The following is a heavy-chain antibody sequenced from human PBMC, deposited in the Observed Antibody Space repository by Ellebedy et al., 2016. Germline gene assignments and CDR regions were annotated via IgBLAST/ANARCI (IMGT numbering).Heavy chain of an antibody. J-gene: IGHJ4*02. V-gene: IGHV1-18*04. D-gene: IGHD3-10*01. Sequence: ASVKVSCXASGYTFTTFSITWVRQVPGQGLEWMGFVNTFSGNTKFAQKFQGRVSMTTDLSTHTAYMDLRSLRSGDTAMYYCAKTSGWGYGENWGQGTLVTVSS. CDR1: GYTFTTFS. CDR2: VNTFSGNT. CDR3: AKTSGWGYGEN.